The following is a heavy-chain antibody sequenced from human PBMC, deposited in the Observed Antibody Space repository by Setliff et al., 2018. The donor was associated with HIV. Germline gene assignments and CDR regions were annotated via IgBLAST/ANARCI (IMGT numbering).Heavy chain of an antibody. D-gene: IGHD3-22*01. J-gene: IGHJ4*02. Sequence: PGGSLRLSCAASGFTFSSYAIHWVRQAPGKGLEWFAVISYDGSNKYYADSVKGRFTISRDNSKNTLYLQMNSLRAEDTAVYYCARDFISDYYDSSGPNTDYWGQGTLVTVSS. CDR1: GFTFSSYA. CDR2: ISYDGSNK. V-gene: IGHV3-30*04. CDR3: ARDFISDYYDSSGPNTDY.